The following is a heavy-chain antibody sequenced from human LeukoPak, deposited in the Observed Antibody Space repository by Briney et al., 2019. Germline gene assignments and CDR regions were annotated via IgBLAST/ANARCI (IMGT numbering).Heavy chain of an antibody. J-gene: IGHJ4*02. Sequence: PSETLSLTCAVYGGSFSGYYWSWIRQPPGKGVEWIVEINHSGSTNYNPSLKSRVTISVDTSKNQFSPKLSSVTAADTAVYYCARGTRGVIITVPFDYWGQGTLVTVSS. D-gene: IGHD3-10*01. CDR2: INHSGST. CDR1: GGSFSGYY. V-gene: IGHV4-34*01. CDR3: ARGTRGVIITVPFDY.